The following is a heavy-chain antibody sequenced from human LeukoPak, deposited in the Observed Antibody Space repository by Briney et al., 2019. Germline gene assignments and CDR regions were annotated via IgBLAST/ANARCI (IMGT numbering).Heavy chain of an antibody. CDR1: GGSISSSNYY. Sequence: SETLSLTCTVSGGSISSSNYYWGWIRQPPGKGLEGIGSIYYSGSTYYNPSLKSRVTISADTSKNQFSLKLSSVTAADTAVYYCARVSGSSRNDYWGPGALVTVSS. J-gene: IGHJ4*02. V-gene: IGHV4-39*01. CDR2: IYYSGST. D-gene: IGHD1-26*01. CDR3: ARVSGSSRNDY.